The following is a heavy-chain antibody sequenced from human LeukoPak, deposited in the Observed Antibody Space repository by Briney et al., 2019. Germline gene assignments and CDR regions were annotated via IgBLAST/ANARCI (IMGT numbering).Heavy chain of an antibody. J-gene: IGHJ5*02. V-gene: IGHV1-2*06. CDR1: GYTFTGYY. Sequence: GASVKVSCKASGYTFTGYYMRWVRQAPRQGLEWMGRINPNSGGTNYAQKFQGRVTMTRDTSISTAYMELSRLRSDDTAVYYCAREARYSSSKFDPWGQGTLVTVSS. CDR3: AREARYSSSKFDP. CDR2: INPNSGGT. D-gene: IGHD6-13*01.